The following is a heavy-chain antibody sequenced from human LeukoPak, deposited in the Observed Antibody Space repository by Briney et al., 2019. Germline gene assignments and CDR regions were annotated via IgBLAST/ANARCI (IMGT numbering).Heavy chain of an antibody. CDR3: ATGYWYFDL. J-gene: IGHJ2*01. CDR1: GGSFTSFSGYY. CDR2: IYYSGST. V-gene: IGHV4-61*08. Sequence: SETLSLTCAVYGGSFTSFSGYYWSWIRQTPGKGLEWIGYIYYSGSTNYNPSLKSRVSISVDSSKNQFSLKLSSVTAADTAVYYCATGYWYFDLWGRGTLVTVSS. D-gene: IGHD1-14*01.